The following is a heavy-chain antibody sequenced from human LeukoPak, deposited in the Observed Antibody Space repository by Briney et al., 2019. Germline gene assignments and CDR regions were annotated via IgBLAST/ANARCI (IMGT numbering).Heavy chain of an antibody. D-gene: IGHD2-21*02. CDR1: GVSISSSYW. CDR2: VYHSGST. J-gene: IGHJ3*02. CDR3: AGAYCGGDCYSGRTFDI. V-gene: IGHV4-4*02. Sequence: SETLSLTCAVSGVSISSSYWGSWVGQPPGKGLEWIGEVYHSGSTNYRPSLKSRVTLSVEKSKTQFSLRWNSVTAADTAVYYCAGAYCGGDCYSGRTFDIWGQGTMVTVSS.